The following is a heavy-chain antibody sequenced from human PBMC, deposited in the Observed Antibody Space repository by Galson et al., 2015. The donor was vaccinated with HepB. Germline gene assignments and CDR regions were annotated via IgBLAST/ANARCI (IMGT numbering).Heavy chain of an antibody. D-gene: IGHD6-19*01. CDR3: ARHGRSGYNSAWYAKGDAFDI. CDR1: GGSISSGSDY. V-gene: IGHV4-39*01. Sequence: SETLSLTCTVSGGSISSGSDYWGWIRQPPGKGLEWIGSMYHSGSTYYNPSLKSRVTISIDTSKSQFSLKLTSVTAADTAVYHCARHGRSGYNSAWYAKGDAFDIWGQGTRVTVSS. J-gene: IGHJ3*02. CDR2: MYHSGST.